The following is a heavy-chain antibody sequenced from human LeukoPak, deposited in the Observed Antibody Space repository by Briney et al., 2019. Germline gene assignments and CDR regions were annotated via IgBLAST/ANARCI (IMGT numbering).Heavy chain of an antibody. D-gene: IGHD3-22*01. CDR1: GGSISSYY. Sequence: SETLSLTCTVSGGSISSYYWSWIRQPAGQGLEWIGRIYTSGSTNYNPSLKSRVTISVDKSKNQFSLKLSSVTAADTAVYYCARESYYDSSGAYYFDYWGQGTLVTVSS. CDR3: ARESYYDSSGAYYFDY. J-gene: IGHJ4*02. V-gene: IGHV4-4*07. CDR2: IYTSGST.